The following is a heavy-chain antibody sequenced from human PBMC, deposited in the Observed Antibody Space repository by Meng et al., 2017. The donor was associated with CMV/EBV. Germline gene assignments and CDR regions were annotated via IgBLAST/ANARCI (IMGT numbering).Heavy chain of an antibody. Sequence: LHRQESGPGLVKPSETLSLPCTVSGGSISSSSYYWGWIRQPPGKGLEWIGSIYYSGSTYYNPSLKSRVTISVDTSKNQFSLKLSSVTAADTAVYYCARGVVTMIVVYDPWGQGTLVTASS. CDR2: IYYSGST. D-gene: IGHD3-22*01. V-gene: IGHV4-39*07. CDR3: ARGVVTMIVVYDP. CDR1: GGSISSSSYY. J-gene: IGHJ5*02.